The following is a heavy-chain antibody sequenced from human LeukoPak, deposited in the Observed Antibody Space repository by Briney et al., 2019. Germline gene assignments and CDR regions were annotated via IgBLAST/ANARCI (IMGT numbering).Heavy chain of an antibody. V-gene: IGHV3-30*04. Sequence: GGSLRLSCAASEFIFSRYAMHWVRQAPGKGLEWVDILSYDDTNKYYADSVAGRFTISRDNSKNTLYLQMNSLRPDDTAVYYCARDRRDGNNLAFHFDYWGQGTLVTVSS. CDR2: LSYDDTNK. D-gene: IGHD5-24*01. CDR3: ARDRRDGNNLAFHFDY. CDR1: EFIFSRYA. J-gene: IGHJ4*02.